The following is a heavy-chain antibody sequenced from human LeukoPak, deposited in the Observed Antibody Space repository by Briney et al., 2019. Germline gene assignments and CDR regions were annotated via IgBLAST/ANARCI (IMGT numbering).Heavy chain of an antibody. Sequence: PGGSLRLSCAASGLPYSSYSMHWARHATGKGLEWFSYISGSSRDIYHADSVEGQFTISRDNAKNSLYLKMNSLRDEDTAVYYCAREMDTSCYSVGYWGQGTLVTVSA. CDR3: AREMDTSCYSVGY. CDR2: ISGSSRDI. J-gene: IGHJ4*02. V-gene: IGHV3-48*02. D-gene: IGHD2-15*01. CDR1: GLPYSSYS.